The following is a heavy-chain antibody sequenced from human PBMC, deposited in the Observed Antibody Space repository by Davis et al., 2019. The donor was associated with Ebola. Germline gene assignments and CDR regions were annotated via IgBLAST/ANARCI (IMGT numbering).Heavy chain of an antibody. CDR1: GFTFNIYG. V-gene: IGHV3-7*03. J-gene: IGHJ6*02. Sequence: GESLKISCATSGFTFNIYGMHWVRQAPGKGLEWVAKIKEDGSEKLEVDSVKGRFTISRDNAKDSLYLQMKSLRAEDTAVYYCARGSRNMDVWGQGTTVTVSS. CDR3: ARGSRNMDV. CDR2: IKEDGSEK.